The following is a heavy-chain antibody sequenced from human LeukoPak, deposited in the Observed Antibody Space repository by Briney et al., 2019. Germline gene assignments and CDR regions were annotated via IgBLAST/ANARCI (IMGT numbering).Heavy chain of an antibody. Sequence: SETLSLTCSVSGYSISSGFYWGWIRQPPGKGLEWIGSIYHSGRTYYNSSLKSRVTISVDTSKNQFSLKLSSVTAAGTAVYYCAREIGGYCSGGSCYGVVHWGQGTLVTVSS. CDR1: GYSISSGFY. V-gene: IGHV4-38-2*02. CDR2: IYHSGRT. J-gene: IGHJ4*02. D-gene: IGHD2-15*01. CDR3: AREIGGYCSGGSCYGVVH.